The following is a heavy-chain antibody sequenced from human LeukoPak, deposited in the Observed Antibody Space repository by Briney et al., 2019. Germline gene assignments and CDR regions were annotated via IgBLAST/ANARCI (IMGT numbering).Heavy chain of an antibody. V-gene: IGHV3-33*01. CDR1: GFTFGSYG. CDR2: IWYDGSNK. CDR3: ARSPGLERRGRGAFDI. Sequence: PGRSLRLSCAASGFTFGSYGMHWVRQAPGKGLEWVAVIWYDGSNKYYADSVKGRFTISRDNSKNTLYLQMNSLRAEDTAVYYCARSPGLERRGRGAFDIWGQGTLVTVSS. J-gene: IGHJ4*02. D-gene: IGHD1-1*01.